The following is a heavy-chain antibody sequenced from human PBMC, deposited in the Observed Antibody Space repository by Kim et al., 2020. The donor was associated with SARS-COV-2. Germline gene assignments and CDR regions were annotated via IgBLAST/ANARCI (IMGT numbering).Heavy chain of an antibody. CDR1: GFTFSSYS. CDR2: ISSSSSTI. CDR3: ARDHYGSGSYYQTYNWFDP. V-gene: IGHV3-48*02. Sequence: GGSLRLSCAASGFTFSSYSMNWVRQAPGKGLEWVSYISSSSSTIYYADSVKGRFTISRDNAKNSLYLQMNSLRDEDTAVYYCARDHYGSGSYYQTYNWFDPWGQGTLVTVSS. D-gene: IGHD3-10*01. J-gene: IGHJ5*02.